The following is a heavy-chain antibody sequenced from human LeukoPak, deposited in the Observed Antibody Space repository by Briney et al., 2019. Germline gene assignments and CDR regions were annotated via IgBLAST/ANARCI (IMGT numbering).Heavy chain of an antibody. Sequence: GRSLRLSCAASGFTFSSYAMHWVRQAPGKGLEWVAVISYDGSNKYYADSVKGRFTISRDNSKNTLYLQMNSLRAEDTAVYYCAREYYDILTGFRPFDYWGQGTLVTVSS. D-gene: IGHD3-9*01. J-gene: IGHJ4*02. CDR2: ISYDGSNK. V-gene: IGHV3-30-3*01. CDR3: AREYYDILTGFRPFDY. CDR1: GFTFSSYA.